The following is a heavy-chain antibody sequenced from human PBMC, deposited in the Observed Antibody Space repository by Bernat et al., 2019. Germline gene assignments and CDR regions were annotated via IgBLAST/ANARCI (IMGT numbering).Heavy chain of an antibody. CDR2: IWYDGSNK. Sequence: QVQLVESGGGVVQPGRSLRLSCSASGFTFSSYGMHWVRQAPGKGLEWVSAIWYDGSNKYYADSVKGRFTISRDNSKNTLYLQMNRLRAEDTAVYYWERYRVEYYGILTGDGMDVWGQGTTVTVSS. J-gene: IGHJ6*02. CDR1: GFTFSSYG. D-gene: IGHD3-9*01. CDR3: ERYRVEYYGILTGDGMDV. V-gene: IGHV3-33*01.